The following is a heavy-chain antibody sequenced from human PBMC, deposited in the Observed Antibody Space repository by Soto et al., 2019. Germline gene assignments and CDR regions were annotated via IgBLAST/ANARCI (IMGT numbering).Heavy chain of an antibody. V-gene: IGHV4-4*07. CDR2: IYISGST. J-gene: IGHJ4*02. Sequence: PSETLSLTCTVSGGSISNYYWSWIRQAAGKGLEWIGRIYISGSTNYNPSLKSRVSMSVDTSKNQFSLKLNYVTAADTAVYYCAREVRYFDWLLCLDYWGQGTLVTVSS. CDR3: AREVRYFDWLLCLDY. D-gene: IGHD3-9*01. CDR1: GGSISNYY.